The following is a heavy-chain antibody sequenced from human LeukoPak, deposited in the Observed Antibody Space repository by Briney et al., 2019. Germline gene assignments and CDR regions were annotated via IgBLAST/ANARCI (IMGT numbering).Heavy chain of an antibody. Sequence: GESLRLSCAASGFTFSSYSMNWVRQAPGKGLEWVSSISSSSSYIYYADSVKGRFTISRDNSKNTLYLQMNSLRAEDTAVYYCARDFGSAVDYWGQGTLVTVSS. CDR3: ARDFGSAVDY. D-gene: IGHD3-10*01. CDR1: GFTFSSYS. CDR2: ISSSSSYI. J-gene: IGHJ4*02. V-gene: IGHV3-21*04.